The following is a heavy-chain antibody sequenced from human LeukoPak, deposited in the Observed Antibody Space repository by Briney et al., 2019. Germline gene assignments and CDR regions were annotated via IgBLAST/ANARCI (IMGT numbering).Heavy chain of an antibody. J-gene: IGHJ4*02. Sequence: GASVKVSCKASGGTFSSYAISWVRQAPGQGLEWMGGIIPIFGTANYAQKFQGRVTITADESTSTAYMELSSLRSEDTAVYYCASAREPDYYDSSGYYDPFDYWGQGTLVTVSS. CDR3: ASAREPDYYDSSGYYDPFDY. CDR1: GGTFSSYA. D-gene: IGHD3-22*01. CDR2: IIPIFGTA. V-gene: IGHV1-69*13.